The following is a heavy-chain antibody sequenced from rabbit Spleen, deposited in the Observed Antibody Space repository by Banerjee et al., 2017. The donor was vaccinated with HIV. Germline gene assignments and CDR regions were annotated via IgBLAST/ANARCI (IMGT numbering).Heavy chain of an antibody. CDR2: IEPIFDNA. V-gene: IGHV1S40*01. Sequence: QSLEESGGDLVKPGASLTLTCTASGVSFSISSYMCWVRQAPGKGLEWIGYIEPIFDNAYYASWVNGRFTISSHNAQNTLYLQLNSLTAADTATYFCVRDRANIGGDYGPYYFDGWGPGTLVTVS. CDR3: VRDRANIGGDYGPYYFDG. J-gene: IGHJ6*01. CDR1: GVSFSISSY. D-gene: IGHD2-1*01.